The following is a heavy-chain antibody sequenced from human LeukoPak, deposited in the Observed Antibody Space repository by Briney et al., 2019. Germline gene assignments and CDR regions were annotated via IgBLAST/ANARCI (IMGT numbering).Heavy chain of an antibody. V-gene: IGHV4-30-2*01. CDR1: GGSISSGGYS. CDR3: ARAPPALRAFDY. Sequence: SETLSLTCAVSGGSISSGGYSWSWLRQPPGKGLEWIGYIYHSGSTYYNPSLKSRVTISVDRSKNQFSLKLSSVTAADTAVYYCARAPPALRAFDYWGQGTLVTVSS. CDR2: IYHSGST. J-gene: IGHJ4*02.